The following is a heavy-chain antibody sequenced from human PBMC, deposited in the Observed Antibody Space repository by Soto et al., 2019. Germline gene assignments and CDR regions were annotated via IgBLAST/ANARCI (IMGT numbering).Heavy chain of an antibody. J-gene: IGHJ6*02. Sequence: QVQLVESGGGVVQPGRSLRLSCAASGFTFSSYGMHWVRQAPGKGLEWVAVIWYDGSNKYYADSVKGRFTISRDNSKNTLYLKLNSLRAEDTAGYYCARLGGGTGGMDVWGQGTTVPVSS. D-gene: IGHD3-16*01. CDR3: ARLGGGTGGMDV. V-gene: IGHV3-33*01. CDR1: GFTFSSYG. CDR2: IWYDGSNK.